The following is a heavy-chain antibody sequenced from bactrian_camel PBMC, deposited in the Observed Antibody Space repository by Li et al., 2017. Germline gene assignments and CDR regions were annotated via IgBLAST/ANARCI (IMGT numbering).Heavy chain of an antibody. CDR1: GFTFSNHG. CDR3: AHYASDYASDY. D-gene: IGHD4*01. CDR2: IYTDGKT. Sequence: VQLVESGGGLVQPGGSLRLSCAASGFTFSNHGMSWVRQAPGKGLEWVSLIYTDGKTAYRDSAKGRFTMSADNAKGTLHLQMNDLRTDDSAIYYCAHYASDYASDYWGQGTQVTVS. V-gene: IGHV3S10*01. J-gene: IGHJ4*01.